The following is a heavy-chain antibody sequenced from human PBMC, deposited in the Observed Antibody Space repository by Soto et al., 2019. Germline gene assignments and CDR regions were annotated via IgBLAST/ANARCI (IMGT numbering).Heavy chain of an antibody. CDR3: ARGGHVVVVTAALDY. Sequence: QVQLVQSGAEVKKPGASVKVSCKASGDTFTDYYIHWVRQAPGQGLEWMGTVNPSGGHTTYAQHFLGRMTXGXXXSXXTRYMELTSLTSEDTAVYYCARGGHVVVVTAALDYWGQGTLVTVSS. V-gene: IGHV1-46*01. CDR2: VNPSGGHT. J-gene: IGHJ4*02. CDR1: GDTFTDYY. D-gene: IGHD2-21*02.